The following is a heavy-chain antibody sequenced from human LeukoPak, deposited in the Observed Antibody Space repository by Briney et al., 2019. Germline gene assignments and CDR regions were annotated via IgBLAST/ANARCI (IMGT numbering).Heavy chain of an antibody. CDR3: ARGSLYCSSTSCYTNYFDY. V-gene: IGHV5-51*01. D-gene: IGHD2-2*02. CDR1: GYSFTSSW. Sequence: GESLKISCKGSGYSFTSSWIGWVRQMPGKGLEWMGIIYPGDSDTRYSPSFQGQVTISADKSISTAYLQWSSLKASDTAMYYCARGSLYCSSTSCYTNYFDYWGQGTLVTVSS. J-gene: IGHJ4*02. CDR2: IYPGDSDT.